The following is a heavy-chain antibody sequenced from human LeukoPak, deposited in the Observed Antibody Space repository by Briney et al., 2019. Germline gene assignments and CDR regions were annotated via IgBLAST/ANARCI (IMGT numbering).Heavy chain of an antibody. D-gene: IGHD4-17*01. V-gene: IGHV1-46*01. CDR2: INPSGGST. Sequence: ASVKVSCKASGYTFTSYYMHWVRQAPGQGLEWMGIINPSGGSTSYAQKFQGRVTMTRDTSTSTVYMELSSLRSEDTAVYYCARHQTATVTRRDYFDYWGQGTLVTVSS. CDR3: ARHQTATVTRRDYFDY. J-gene: IGHJ4*02. CDR1: GYTFTSYY.